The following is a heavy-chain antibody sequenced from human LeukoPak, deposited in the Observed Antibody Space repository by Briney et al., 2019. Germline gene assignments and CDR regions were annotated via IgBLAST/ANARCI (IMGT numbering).Heavy chain of an antibody. D-gene: IGHD3-22*01. V-gene: IGHV4-39*01. CDR1: GGSISSVSYY. CDR3: ARPDYHSSASYYGPFDY. Sequence: SETLSLTCTVSGGSISSVSYYWGWIRQPPGKGLEWIGSIHYSGSAYYNPSLKSRVTISVDTSKNQFSLTLSSVTAADTAVYFCARPDYHSSASYYGPFDYWGQGSLVTVSS. J-gene: IGHJ4*02. CDR2: IHYSGSA.